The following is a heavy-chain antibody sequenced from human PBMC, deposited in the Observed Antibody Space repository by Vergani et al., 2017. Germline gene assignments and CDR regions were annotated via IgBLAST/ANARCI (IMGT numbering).Heavy chain of an antibody. Sequence: QVQLQQWGAGLLKPSETLSLTCAVYGGSFSGYYWSWIRQPPGKGLEWIGEINHSGSTNYNPSLKSRVTISVDTSKNQFSLKLSSVTAADTAVYYCARAVRAQYCTNGVCYTRWFDPWGHGTLVTVSS. D-gene: IGHD2-8*01. CDR1: GGSFSGYY. CDR2: INHSGST. V-gene: IGHV4-34*01. J-gene: IGHJ5*02. CDR3: ARAVRAQYCTNGVCYTRWFDP.